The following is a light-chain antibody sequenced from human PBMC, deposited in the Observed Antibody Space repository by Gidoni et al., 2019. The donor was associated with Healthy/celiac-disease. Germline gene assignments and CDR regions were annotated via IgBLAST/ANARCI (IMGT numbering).Light chain of an antibody. CDR1: PSVSSN. CDR3: QQYNNWPRWYT. J-gene: IGKJ2*01. V-gene: IGKV3-15*01. Sequence: DIVMPQSPATLSVSPGERATLSCRASPSVSSNLAWYQQKPGQAPRLLIYGASTRATGSPARFSGSGAGTEFTLTISSLQSEDFAVYYCQQYNNWPRWYTFGQGTKLEIK. CDR2: GAS.